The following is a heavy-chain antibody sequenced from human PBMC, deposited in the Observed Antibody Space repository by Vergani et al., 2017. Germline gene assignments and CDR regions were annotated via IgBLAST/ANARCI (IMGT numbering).Heavy chain of an antibody. D-gene: IGHD7-27*01. CDR1: GGSFSGYY. Sequence: QVQLQQWGAGLLKPSETLSLTCAVYGGSFSGYYWSWIRQPPGKGLEWIGEINHSGSTNYNPSLKSRVTISVDTSKNQFSLKLSSVTAADTAVYYCARAHWEDGMDVWGQGTTVTVSS. J-gene: IGHJ6*02. CDR2: INHSGST. CDR3: ARAHWEDGMDV. V-gene: IGHV4-34*01.